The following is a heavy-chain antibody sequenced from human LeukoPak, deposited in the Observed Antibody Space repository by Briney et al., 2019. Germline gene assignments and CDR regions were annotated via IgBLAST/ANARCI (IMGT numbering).Heavy chain of an antibody. CDR3: AKTRDIDSWAFDV. V-gene: IGHV3-30*18. J-gene: IGHJ3*01. CDR2: ISYDGRNK. Sequence: PGGSLRLSCAASEFTFNNHDMHWVRQAPGKGLEWVAAISYDGRNKYYADSVKGRFTISRDNSKNTLNLQMNSLRTEETAVFYCAKTRDIDSWAFDVWGQGTMVTVSS. CDR1: EFTFNNHD. D-gene: IGHD2-15*01.